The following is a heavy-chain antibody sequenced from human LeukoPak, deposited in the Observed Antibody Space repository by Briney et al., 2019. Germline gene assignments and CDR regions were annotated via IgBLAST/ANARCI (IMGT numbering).Heavy chain of an antibody. CDR2: MKSKTDGGTT. V-gene: IGHV3-15*01. J-gene: IGHJ4*02. Sequence: EGSLRLSCAGSGFTFSNAWMSWVRQAPGKGLEWVGRMKSKTDGGTTDYAAPVKGRFTISRDDSKNTLYLQMNSLKTEDTAVYYCTTDCDSTSCYAADAAQWGQGTLVTVPS. CDR3: TTDCDSTSCYAADAAQ. CDR1: GFTFSNAW. D-gene: IGHD2-2*01.